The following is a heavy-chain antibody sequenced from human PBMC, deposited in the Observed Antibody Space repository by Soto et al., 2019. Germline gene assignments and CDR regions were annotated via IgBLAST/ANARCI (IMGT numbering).Heavy chain of an antibody. J-gene: IGHJ4*02. CDR2: SSFDGTQQ. V-gene: IGHV3-30*18. CDR3: AKQLRGSGWYPLDS. Sequence: PGGSLRLSCTASEFSLSSSDMHWVRRAPGKGLEWLAVSSFDGTQQFYGDSVKGRFTVSRDNSNNTLYLEMNSLRTEDTAVYYCAKQLRGSGWYPLDSWRQGTPVPASP. D-gene: IGHD6-19*01. CDR1: EFSLSSSD.